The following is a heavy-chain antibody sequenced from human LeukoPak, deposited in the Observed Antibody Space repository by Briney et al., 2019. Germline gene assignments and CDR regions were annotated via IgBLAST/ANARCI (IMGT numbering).Heavy chain of an antibody. CDR3: ARSRRGGGNWFDP. J-gene: IGHJ5*02. D-gene: IGHD3-10*01. Sequence: GGSLRLSCAASGFTFSSYAMHWVRQAPGKGLEWVAVISYDGSNKYNADSVKGRFTISRDNSKNTLYLQMNSLRAEDTAVYYCARSRRGGGNWFDPWGQGTLVTVSS. CDR1: GFTFSSYA. CDR2: ISYDGSNK. V-gene: IGHV3-30-3*01.